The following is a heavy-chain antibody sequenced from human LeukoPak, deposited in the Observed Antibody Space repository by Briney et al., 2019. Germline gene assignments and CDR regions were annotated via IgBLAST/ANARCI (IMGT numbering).Heavy chain of an antibody. D-gene: IGHD2-2*01. Sequence: GGSLRLSCAASGFTFSSYEMNWVRQAPGKGLEWVSYISSSGSTIYYADSVKGRFTISRDNAKNSLYLQMNSLRAEDTAVYYCARGFRYCSSTSCHALDCWGQGTLVTVSS. CDR3: ARGFRYCSSTSCHALDC. J-gene: IGHJ4*02. CDR2: ISSSGSTI. V-gene: IGHV3-48*03. CDR1: GFTFSSYE.